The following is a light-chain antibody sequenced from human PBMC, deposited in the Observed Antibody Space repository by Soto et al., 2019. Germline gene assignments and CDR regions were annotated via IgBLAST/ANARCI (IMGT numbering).Light chain of an antibody. CDR1: QSVSSN. J-gene: IGKJ4*01. Sequence: EIVMTQSPATLSASPGERATLSCWASQSVSSNLAWYQQNPGQAPRLLIYDVSTRATGIPTRFSGSGSGTEFTLTISSLQSEDFAAYYCQQYNNRPPAFGGGTKVDIK. V-gene: IGKV3D-15*01. CDR3: QQYNNRPPA. CDR2: DVS.